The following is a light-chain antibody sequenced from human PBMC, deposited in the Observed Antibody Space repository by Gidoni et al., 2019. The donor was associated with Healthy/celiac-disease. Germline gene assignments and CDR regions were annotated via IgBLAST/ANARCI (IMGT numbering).Light chain of an antibody. CDR2: DVS. CDR1: SSDVGGYNY. V-gene: IGLV2-14*01. CDR3: ISYTSSSTRVV. Sequence: SALTQPASVSGAPGQAITISCTVTSSDVGGYNYVSWYQPLPGKAPKLMIYDVSNRPSGVSNRFSCSKSGNTASLTISGLQAEDEADYYCISYTSSSTRVVFGGWTKLTVL. J-gene: IGLJ2*01.